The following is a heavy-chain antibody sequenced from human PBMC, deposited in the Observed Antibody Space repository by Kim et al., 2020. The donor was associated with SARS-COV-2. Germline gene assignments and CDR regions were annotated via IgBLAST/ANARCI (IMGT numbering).Heavy chain of an antibody. CDR3: ARPRGQARSSGGADY. J-gene: IGHJ4*02. Sequence: GESLKISCKASGYSFTNYWIGWVRQMPGKGLEWMSIIYPGDSDTTYSPSFQGQVTISADKSISTAYLQWSSLKASDTAMYYCARPRGQARSSGGADYWGQGTLVTVSS. CDR2: IYPGDSDT. CDR1: GYSFTNYW. D-gene: IGHD6-6*01. V-gene: IGHV5-51*01.